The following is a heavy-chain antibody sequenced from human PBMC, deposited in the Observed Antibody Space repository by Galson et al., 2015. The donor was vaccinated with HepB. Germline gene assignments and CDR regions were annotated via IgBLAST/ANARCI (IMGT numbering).Heavy chain of an antibody. Sequence: SVKVSCKASGYTFTGYYMHWVRQAPGQGLEWMGWINPNSGGTNYAQKFQGRVTMTRDTSISTAYMELSRLRSDDTAVYYCASPAATGSYCSSTSCYTSVYYYGMDVWGQGTTVTVSS. D-gene: IGHD2-2*02. CDR3: ASPAATGSYCSSTSCYTSVYYYGMDV. J-gene: IGHJ6*02. CDR2: INPNSGGT. V-gene: IGHV1-2*02. CDR1: GYTFTGYY.